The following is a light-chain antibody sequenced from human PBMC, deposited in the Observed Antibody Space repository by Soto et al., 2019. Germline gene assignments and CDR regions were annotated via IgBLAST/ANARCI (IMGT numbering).Light chain of an antibody. V-gene: IGKV3-20*01. CDR3: QQYGRSPYT. CDR1: QSLSSNY. CDR2: GAS. J-gene: IGKJ2*01. Sequence: EIVLTQSPGTLSLSPGERATLSCRASQSLSSNYLAWYQQKPGQAPRVLIYGASNRATGIPDRFSGSGSGTDFTLTIFRLEPDAFAVYYCQQYGRSPYTFGQGTKLEIK.